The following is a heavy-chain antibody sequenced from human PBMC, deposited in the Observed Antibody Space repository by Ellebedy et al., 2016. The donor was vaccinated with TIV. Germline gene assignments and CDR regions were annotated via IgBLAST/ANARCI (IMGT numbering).Heavy chain of an antibody. J-gene: IGHJ3*02. V-gene: IGHV3-30*04. CDR2: ISYDGSNK. CDR3: ARDTVPAALDAFDI. D-gene: IGHD2-2*01. Sequence: PGGSLRLSCAASGFTFSTYAIHWVRQAPGKGLEWVASISYDGSNKNYADSVKGRFTISRDNAKNSLYLQMDSLRAEDTAVYYCARDTVPAALDAFDIWGQGTMVTVSS. CDR1: GFTFSTYA.